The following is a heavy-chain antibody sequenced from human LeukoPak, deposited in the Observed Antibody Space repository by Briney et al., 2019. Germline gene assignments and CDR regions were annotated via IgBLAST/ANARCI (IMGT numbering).Heavy chain of an antibody. Sequence: GGSLRLSCAASGFTSSSYEMYWVSQSPGMGLEWVSYISSSGRTIYYADSVKGRFTISRDNAKNSLYLQMNSLRAEGTAVYYCAELGIAMIGGVWGKGTTVTISS. D-gene: IGHD3-10*02. CDR2: ISSSGRTI. V-gene: IGHV3-48*03. CDR3: AELGIAMIGGV. CDR1: GFTSSSYE. J-gene: IGHJ6*04.